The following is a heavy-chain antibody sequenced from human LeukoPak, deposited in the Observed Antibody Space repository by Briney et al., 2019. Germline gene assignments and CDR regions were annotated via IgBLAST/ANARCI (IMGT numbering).Heavy chain of an antibody. Sequence: SKTLSLTCTVSGGSISSGDYYWSWIRQPPGKGLEWIGYIYYSGSTYYNPSLRSRVAISVDTSKNQFSLKLSSVTAADTAVYYCAKIKGYNVDYWGQGTLVTVSS. CDR3: AKIKGYNVDY. D-gene: IGHD3-10*01. CDR1: GGSISSGDYY. CDR2: IYYSGST. V-gene: IGHV4-30-4*01. J-gene: IGHJ4*02.